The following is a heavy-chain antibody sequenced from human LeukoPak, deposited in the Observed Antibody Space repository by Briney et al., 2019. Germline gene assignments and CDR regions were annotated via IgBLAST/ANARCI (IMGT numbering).Heavy chain of an antibody. D-gene: IGHD4-11*01. CDR2: IYTSGST. V-gene: IGHV4-61*02. Sequence: SETLSLTCTVSGGSISSGSYYWSWIRQPAGKGLEWIGRIYTSGSTNYNPSLKSRVTISVDTSKNQFSLKLSSVTAADTAVYYCAGLRSHPSTVTGWFDPWGQGTLVTVSS. CDR3: AGLRSHPSTVTGWFDP. J-gene: IGHJ5*02. CDR1: GGSISSGSYY.